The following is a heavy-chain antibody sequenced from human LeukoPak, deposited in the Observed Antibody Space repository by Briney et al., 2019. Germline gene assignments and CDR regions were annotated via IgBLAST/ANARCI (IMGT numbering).Heavy chain of an antibody. J-gene: IGHJ6*02. D-gene: IGHD5-12*01. CDR2: IYYSGST. Sequence: PSETLSLTCTVSGGSISSYYWSWIRQPPGKGLEWIGYIYYSGSTNYNPSLKSRVTISVETSKNQFSLKLSSVTAADTAVYYCARHGGYDFIYYYYGMDVWGQGTTVTVSS. CDR3: ARHGGYDFIYYYYGMDV. V-gene: IGHV4-59*08. CDR1: GGSISSYY.